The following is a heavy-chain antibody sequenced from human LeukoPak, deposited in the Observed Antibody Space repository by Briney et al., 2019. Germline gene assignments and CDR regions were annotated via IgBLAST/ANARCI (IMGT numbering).Heavy chain of an antibody. V-gene: IGHV1-18*01. D-gene: IGHD2-2*01. CDR1: GYTFTSYG. J-gene: IGHJ6*02. CDR2: ISAYNGNT. CDR3: ARWGLYCSSTSCRYYYYYGMDV. Sequence: ASVKVSCKASGYTFTSYGISWVRQAPGQGREWMGWISAYNGNTNYAQKLQGRVTMTTDTSTSTAYMELRSLRSDDTAVYYCARWGLYCSSTSCRYYYYYGMDVWGQGTTVTVSS.